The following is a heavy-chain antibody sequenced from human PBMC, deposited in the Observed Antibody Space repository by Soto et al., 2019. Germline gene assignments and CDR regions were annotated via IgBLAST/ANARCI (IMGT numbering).Heavy chain of an antibody. CDR3: ARTSSSGVPTYSYYYYGMDV. D-gene: IGHD2-2*01. CDR2: IDPSDSYT. Sequence: PGESLKISCKGSGYSFTSYWISWVRQMPGKGLEWMGRIDPSDSYTNYSPSFQGHVTISADKSISTAYLQWSSLKASDTAMYYCARTSSSGVPTYSYYYYGMDVWGQGTTVTVSS. CDR1: GYSFTSYW. J-gene: IGHJ6*02. V-gene: IGHV5-10-1*01.